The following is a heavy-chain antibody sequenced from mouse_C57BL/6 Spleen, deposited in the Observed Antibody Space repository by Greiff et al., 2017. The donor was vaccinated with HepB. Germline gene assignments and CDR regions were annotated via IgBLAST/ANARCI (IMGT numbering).Heavy chain of an antibody. J-gene: IGHJ4*01. V-gene: IGHV1-39*01. CDR3: ARRRRLRRRAMDY. CDR1: GYSFTDYN. CDR2: INPNYGTT. D-gene: IGHD2-4*01. Sequence: EVQLQQPGPELVKPGASVKISCKASGYSFTDYNMNWVKQSNGQGLEWIGVINPNYGTTSYNHKFKGKATLTVDQSSSTAYMQLNSLTSEDSAVYYCARRRRLRRRAMDYWGQGTSVTVSS.